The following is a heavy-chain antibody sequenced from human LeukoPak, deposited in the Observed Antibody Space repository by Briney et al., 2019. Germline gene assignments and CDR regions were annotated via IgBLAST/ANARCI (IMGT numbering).Heavy chain of an antibody. V-gene: IGHV1-2*02. CDR1: GYTFTDFH. D-gene: IGHD5-12*01. J-gene: IGHJ4*02. CDR3: ARAADVVATDGFDY. Sequence: ASVKVSCKASGYTFTDFHTHWVRQAPGQGLEWMGWINPNSGGTNYAQRFQGRVTMTRDTSISTAYMELSRLRSDDTAVYCCARAADVVATDGFDYWGQGTLVTVSS. CDR2: INPNSGGT.